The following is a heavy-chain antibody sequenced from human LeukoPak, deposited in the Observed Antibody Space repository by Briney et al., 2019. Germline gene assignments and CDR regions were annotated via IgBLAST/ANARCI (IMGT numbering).Heavy chain of an antibody. V-gene: IGHV1-69*01. CDR3: ATPKLYYGSGSYYIY. CDR1: GGTFSSYA. D-gene: IGHD3-10*01. CDR2: IIPIFGTA. J-gene: IGHJ4*02. Sequence: SVKVSCKASGGTFSSYAISWVRQAPGQGLEWMGGIIPIFGTANYAQKFQGRVTITADESTSTAYMELSSLRSEDTAVYYCATPKLYYGSGSYYIYWGQGTLVTVSS.